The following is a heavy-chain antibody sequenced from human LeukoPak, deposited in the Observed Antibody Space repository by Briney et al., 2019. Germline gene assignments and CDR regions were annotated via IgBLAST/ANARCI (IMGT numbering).Heavy chain of an antibody. D-gene: IGHD4-23*01. CDR2: ISRTGTTI. J-gene: IGHJ3*02. CDR3: AKWGFNDYGGNSEEDAFDI. Sequence: GGSLRLSCTASGFTFNDHYMSWIRQAPGKGLEWVSYISRTGTTIYYADSVKGRFTISRDNAKNSLYLQMNSLRAEDTAVYYCAKWGFNDYGGNSEEDAFDIWGQGTMVTVSS. CDR1: GFTFNDHY. V-gene: IGHV3-11*04.